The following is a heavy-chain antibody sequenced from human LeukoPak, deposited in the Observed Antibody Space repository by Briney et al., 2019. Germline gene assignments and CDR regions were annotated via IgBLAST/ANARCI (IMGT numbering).Heavy chain of an antibody. J-gene: IGHJ4*02. D-gene: IGHD3-22*01. CDR1: GFTFSSYS. CDR2: ISGSGGST. Sequence: GGSLRLSCAASGFTFSSYSMNWVRQAPGKGLEWVSAISGSGGSTYYADSVKGRFTISRDNSKNTLYLQMNSLRAEDTAVYYCAKVDDYYDSSGYSGRYDYWGQGTLVTVSS. CDR3: AKVDDYYDSSGYSGRYDY. V-gene: IGHV3-23*01.